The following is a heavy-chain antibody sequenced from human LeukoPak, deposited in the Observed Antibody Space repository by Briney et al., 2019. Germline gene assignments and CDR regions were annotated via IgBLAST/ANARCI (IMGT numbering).Heavy chain of an antibody. CDR3: ARVSPCEEGH. CDR2: ISTNSGTV. V-gene: IGHV3-48*01. Sequence: GGSLRLSCVVSGLPFSSSSMTWVRQVQGKGLEWLSYISTNSGTVHYANSVKGRFTVSRDNARSSLFLQMDSLRVEDTGVYFCARVSPCEEGHWGQGTLVTVS. J-gene: IGHJ4*01. CDR1: GLPFSSSS.